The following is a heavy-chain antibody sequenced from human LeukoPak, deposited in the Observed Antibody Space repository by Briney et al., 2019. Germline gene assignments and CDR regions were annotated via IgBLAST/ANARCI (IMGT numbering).Heavy chain of an antibody. D-gene: IGHD3-3*01. CDR2: IYYTGTT. CDR3: ARGRQNYDFWSGYSSFDY. J-gene: IGHJ4*02. Sequence: SETLSLTCSVSGGSVSGYYWTWIRQPPGEGLEWIGYIYYTGTTNYNPSLKSRVTISVDTSKNQFFLKLSSVTAADTAVYYCARGRQNYDFWSGYSSFDYWGQGTLVTVSS. CDR1: GGSVSGYY. V-gene: IGHV4-59*08.